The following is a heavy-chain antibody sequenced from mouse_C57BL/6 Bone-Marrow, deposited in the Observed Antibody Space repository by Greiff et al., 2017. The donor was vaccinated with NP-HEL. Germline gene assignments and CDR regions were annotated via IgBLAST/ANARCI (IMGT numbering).Heavy chain of an antibody. V-gene: IGHV5-6*01. CDR1: GFTFSSYG. Sequence: EVKLVESGGDLVKPGGSLKLSCAASGFTFSSYGMSWVRQTPDKRLEWVATISSGGSYTYYPDSVKGRFTISRDNAKHTLYLQMSSLKSEDTAMYYCARQIWDGAMDYWGQGTSVTVSS. CDR2: ISSGGSYT. D-gene: IGHD4-1*01. J-gene: IGHJ4*01. CDR3: ARQIWDGAMDY.